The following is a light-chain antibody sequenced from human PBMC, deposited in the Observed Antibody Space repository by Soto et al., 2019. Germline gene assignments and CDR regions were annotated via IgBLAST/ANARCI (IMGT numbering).Light chain of an antibody. CDR1: QSLLHSNGYNY. Sequence: DIVMTQSPLSLPVTPGEPASISCRSSQSLLHSNGYNYLDWYLQKPGQSPQLLTYLGSNRAPGVPDRFSGSGSGIYFTLKISRVEAEDVGVYYCMQALQTPRTFGQGTKVEIK. V-gene: IGKV2-28*01. CDR3: MQALQTPRT. J-gene: IGKJ1*01. CDR2: LGS.